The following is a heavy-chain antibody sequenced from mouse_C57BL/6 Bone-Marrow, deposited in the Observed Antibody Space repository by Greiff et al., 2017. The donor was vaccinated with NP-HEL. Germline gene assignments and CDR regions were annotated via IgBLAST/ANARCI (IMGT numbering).Heavy chain of an antibody. CDR3: ARGDYDYDDPYAMDY. Sequence: EVHLVESEGGLVQPGSSMKLSCTASGFTFSDYYMAWVRQVPEKGLEWVANINYDGSSTYYLDSLKSRFIISRDNAKNILYLQMSSLKSEDTATYYCARGDYDYDDPYAMDYWGQGTSVTVSS. V-gene: IGHV5-16*01. D-gene: IGHD2-4*01. CDR2: INYDGSST. CDR1: GFTFSDYY. J-gene: IGHJ4*01.